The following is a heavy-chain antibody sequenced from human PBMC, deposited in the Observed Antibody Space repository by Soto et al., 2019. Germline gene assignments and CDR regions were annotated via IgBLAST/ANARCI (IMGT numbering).Heavy chain of an antibody. Sequence: DVHLVESGGGLVQPGGSLRLSCAASGFTYTNYWMHWVRQAPEKGLVWVSRIDSYGIYTSYADSVKGRFTISRDNAKNTLYLQMTDLRTEDTAVYYCGSVFEYWGQGSLVTVSS. CDR3: GSVFEY. CDR2: IDSYGIYT. V-gene: IGHV3-74*01. CDR1: GFTYTNYW. J-gene: IGHJ4*02.